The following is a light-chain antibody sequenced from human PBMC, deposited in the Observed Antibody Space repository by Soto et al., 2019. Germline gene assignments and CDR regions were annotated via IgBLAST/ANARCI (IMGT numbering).Light chain of an antibody. V-gene: IGKV3-15*01. Sequence: IVMTQSPATLSVSPWGRATLSCRASQSISGTLAWCQQKPGQAPRLLIHGASTRAPGFPARFSGSGSGTDFTLTISSLQPDDFATYYCQQYNSYSWTFGQGTKVDIK. CDR3: QQYNSYSWT. CDR2: GAS. CDR1: QSISGT. J-gene: IGKJ1*01.